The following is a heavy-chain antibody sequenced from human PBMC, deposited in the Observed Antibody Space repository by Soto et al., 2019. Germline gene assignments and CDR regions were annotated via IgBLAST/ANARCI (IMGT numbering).Heavy chain of an antibody. D-gene: IGHD3-3*01. CDR1: GFTFGGSA. J-gene: IGHJ6*03. Sequence: EVQLVESGGGLVQPGGPLKLSWEASGFTFGGSAFHWVRQASGKGLGWVGLIRSKGNNYATAYGASLKGRFTISRDDSKNTAYLQMNSLNTEDTAVYYCSRQASDFWSGKPQYYMDVWGKGTTVTVSS. CDR2: IRSKGNNYAT. V-gene: IGHV3-73*01. CDR3: SRQASDFWSGKPQYYMDV.